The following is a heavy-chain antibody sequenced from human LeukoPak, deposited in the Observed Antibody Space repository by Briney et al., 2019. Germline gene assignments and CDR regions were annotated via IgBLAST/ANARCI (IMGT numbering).Heavy chain of an antibody. D-gene: IGHD3-10*01. J-gene: IGHJ4*02. CDR3: ARDPYYLPGY. CDR1: RFTFSIYS. V-gene: IGHV3-48*04. Sequence: GGSRRLSCEASRFTFSIYSMNWFRQAPGKGLEWVAYINVGSSPTYYADSVKGRFTISRDDARNSLYLQMNSLRAEDTAVYYCARDPYYLPGYWGQGTLVTVSS. CDR2: INVGSSPT.